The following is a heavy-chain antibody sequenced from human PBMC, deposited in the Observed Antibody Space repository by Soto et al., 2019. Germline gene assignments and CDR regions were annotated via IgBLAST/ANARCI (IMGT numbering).Heavy chain of an antibody. CDR2: FDPEDGET. V-gene: IGHV1-24*01. CDR3: AKTTSKWFGELQSQSYGMDV. Sequence: ASVKVSCKVSGYTLTELSMHWVRQAPGKGLEWMGGFDPEDGETIYAQKFQGRVTMTEDTSTDTAYMELSSLRSEDTAVYYCAKTTSKWFGELQSQSYGMDVWGQGTTVTVSS. D-gene: IGHD3-10*01. CDR1: GYTLTELS. J-gene: IGHJ6*02.